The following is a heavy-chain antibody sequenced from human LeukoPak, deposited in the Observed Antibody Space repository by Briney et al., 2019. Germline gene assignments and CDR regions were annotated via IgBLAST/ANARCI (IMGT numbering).Heavy chain of an antibody. Sequence: PGGSLRLSCSASGFTFSSYAMHWVRQAPGKGLEYVSAISGNGGSTYYADSVKGRFAISRDNSKNTLYLQMSSLRAEDTAVYSCVKDRSDILTGPGSNWGQGTLVTVSS. CDR1: GFTFSSYA. J-gene: IGHJ4*02. CDR3: VKDRSDILTGPGSN. V-gene: IGHV3-64D*06. D-gene: IGHD3-9*01. CDR2: ISGNGGST.